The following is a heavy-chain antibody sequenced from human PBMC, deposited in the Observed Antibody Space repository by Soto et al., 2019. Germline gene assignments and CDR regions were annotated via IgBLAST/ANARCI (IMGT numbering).Heavy chain of an antibody. J-gene: IGHJ4*02. Sequence: GGSLRLSWAASGLTFSGSGIHWVRQASGKGLEWVGRIRTKTNNYATAYAASVKGRFTISRDDSKNMAYLQMNSLKTEDTAVYYCTAMAGIDYWGQGTLVTVSS. CDR3: TAMAGIDY. CDR2: IRTKTNNYAT. D-gene: IGHD6-19*01. CDR1: GLTFSGSG. V-gene: IGHV3-73*01.